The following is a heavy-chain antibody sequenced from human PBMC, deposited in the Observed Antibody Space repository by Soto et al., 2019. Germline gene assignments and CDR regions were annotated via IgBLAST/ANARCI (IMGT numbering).Heavy chain of an antibody. V-gene: IGHV4-31*03. CDR2: IYDSGRA. Sequence: QVQLQESGPGLVKPSETLSLTCSVSGGSISSGGYYWSWIRQHPRKGLEYIGHIYDSGRAYYSPSLKSRVSISADTSQNQFSLKVTSVTDADTAVYFCARTTYTDLFMTDTWGQGTLVTVSS. CDR1: GGSISSGGYY. CDR3: ARTTYTDLFMTDT. J-gene: IGHJ5*02. D-gene: IGHD2-2*02.